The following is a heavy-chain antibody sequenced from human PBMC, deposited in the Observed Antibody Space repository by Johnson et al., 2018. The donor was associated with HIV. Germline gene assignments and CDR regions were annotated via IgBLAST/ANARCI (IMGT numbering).Heavy chain of an antibody. D-gene: IGHD3-10*01. CDR3: ARDVASVYGSGDHAFDI. J-gene: IGHJ3*02. V-gene: IGHV3-7*01. CDR2: IKQDGSEK. CDR1: GFTFSSYG. Sequence: VLLVESGGGVVQPGTSLRLSCAASGFTFSSYGMHWVRHAPGKGLEWVANIKQDGSEKYYVDSVKGRFTISRDSAKNSLYMQMNSLRAEDMAVYYCARDVASVYGSGDHAFDIWGQGTMVTVSS.